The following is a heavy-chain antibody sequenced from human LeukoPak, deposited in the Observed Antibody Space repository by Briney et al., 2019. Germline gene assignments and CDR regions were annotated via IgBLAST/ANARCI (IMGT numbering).Heavy chain of an antibody. CDR2: IRYDGSNK. Sequence: GGSLRLSCAASGFTFSSYGMHWVRQAPGKGLEWVAFIRYDGSNKYYADSVKGRFTISRDNSKNTLYLQMNSLRAEDTAVYYCGKEIALGSRLQCYWGQGTLVTVSS. J-gene: IGHJ4*02. CDR1: GFTFSSYG. V-gene: IGHV3-30*02. CDR3: GKEIALGSRLQCY. D-gene: IGHD5-24*01.